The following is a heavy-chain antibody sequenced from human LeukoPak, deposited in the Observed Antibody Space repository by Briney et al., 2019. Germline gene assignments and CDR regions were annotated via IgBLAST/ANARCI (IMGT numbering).Heavy chain of an antibody. CDR3: VKDGEAVAGFDY. Sequence: GGSLRLSCAASGFTFSSYWMSWVRQAPGKGLEWISAISGSGGSTYYADSVKGRFTISRDNSKNTLYLQMNSLRAEDTAVYYCVKDGEAVAGFDYWGQGTLVTVSS. CDR1: GFTFSSYW. V-gene: IGHV3-23*01. D-gene: IGHD6-19*01. CDR2: ISGSGGST. J-gene: IGHJ4*02.